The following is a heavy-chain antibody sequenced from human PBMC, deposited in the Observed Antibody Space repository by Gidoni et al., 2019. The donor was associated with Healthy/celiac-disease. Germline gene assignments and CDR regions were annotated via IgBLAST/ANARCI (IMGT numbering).Heavy chain of an antibody. J-gene: IGHJ4*02. D-gene: IGHD2-2*01. Sequence: QVQLQQWGAGLLKPSETLSLTCAVYGGSFSGYYWRWIRQPPGKGLEWIGEINHSGSTNYNPSLKSRVTISVDTSKNQFSLKLSSVTAADTAVYYCARGRVVPAARGRNYFDYWGQGTLVTVSS. V-gene: IGHV4-34*01. CDR3: ARGRVVPAARGRNYFDY. CDR1: GGSFSGYY. CDR2: INHSGST.